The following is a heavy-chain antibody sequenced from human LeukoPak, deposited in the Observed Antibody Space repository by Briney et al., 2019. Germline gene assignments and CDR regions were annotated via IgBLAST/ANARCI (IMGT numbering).Heavy chain of an antibody. D-gene: IGHD3-10*01. CDR2: IKQDGSEK. CDR3: ATLPSSRGVIKRFDY. Sequence: GGSLRLSCAASGFTFSSYWMSWVRQAPGKGLEWVANIKQDGSEKYYVDSVKGRFTISRDNAKNSLHLQMNSLRAEDTAVYYCATLPSSRGVIKRFDYWGQGTLVTVSS. CDR1: GFTFSSYW. J-gene: IGHJ4*02. V-gene: IGHV3-7*03.